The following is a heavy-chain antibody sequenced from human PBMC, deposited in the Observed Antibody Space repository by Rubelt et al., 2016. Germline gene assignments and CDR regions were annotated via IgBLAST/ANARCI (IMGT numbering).Heavy chain of an antibody. Sequence: EVQLVESGGGLVQPGGALRLSCADYGFNCSTHWMSWVRQAPGRGLGGVSGLSRNGGGTYNHDAMRGRFTTPGDSSKNTLYLQRVRLVADDTAVYYCAKDPVGRFDYWGQGTLVTVSS. CDR3: AKDPVGRFDY. D-gene: IGHD1-26*01. J-gene: IGHJ4*02. CDR1: GFNCSTHW. CDR2: LSRNGGGT. V-gene: IGHV3-23*04.